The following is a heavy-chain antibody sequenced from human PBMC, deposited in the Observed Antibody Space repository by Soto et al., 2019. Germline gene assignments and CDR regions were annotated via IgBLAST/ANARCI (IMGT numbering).Heavy chain of an antibody. V-gene: IGHV3-13*04. CDR3: VRSSPSCGGDCLPLDL. J-gene: IGHJ5*02. D-gene: IGHD2-21*02. CDR2: FHTAGDT. Sequence: EVQLVESGGGLVQPGGSLRLSCAASGFTFSTYDMHWVRLETGRGLEWVSAFHTAGDTHYADSVKVRFTITRDNARNSLYLHMNSLRVGDTAVYHCVRSSPSCGGDCLPLDLGVQGTLVTVSS. CDR1: GFTFSTYD.